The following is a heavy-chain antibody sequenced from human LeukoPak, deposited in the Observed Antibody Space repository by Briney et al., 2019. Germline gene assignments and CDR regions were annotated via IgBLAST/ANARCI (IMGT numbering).Heavy chain of an antibody. CDR3: ARRGPAAMYAFDI. J-gene: IGHJ3*02. CDR2: INPNSGGT. V-gene: IGHV1-2*02. CDR1: GYTFTGYC. D-gene: IGHD2-2*01. Sequence: GASVKVSCKASGYTFTGYCMHWVRQAPGQGLEWMGWINPNSGGTNYAQKFQGRVTMTRDTSISTAYMELSRLRPDDTAVYYCARRGPAAMYAFDIWGQGTMVTVSS.